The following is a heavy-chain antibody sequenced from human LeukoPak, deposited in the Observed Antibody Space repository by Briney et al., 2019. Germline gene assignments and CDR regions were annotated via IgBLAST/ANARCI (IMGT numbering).Heavy chain of an antibody. J-gene: IGHJ5*02. CDR3: ARGFVRAARRLCDNWFDP. V-gene: IGHV1-8*01. D-gene: IGHD6-6*01. CDR2: MNPNSDNT. Sequence: ASVKVSCKASGYTFTSYDINWVRQATGQGLEWMGWMNPNSDNTGYAQKFQGRVTMTRNTSISTAYMELSSLRSEDTAVYYCARGFVRAARRLCDNWFDPWGQGTLVTVSS. CDR1: GYTFTSYD.